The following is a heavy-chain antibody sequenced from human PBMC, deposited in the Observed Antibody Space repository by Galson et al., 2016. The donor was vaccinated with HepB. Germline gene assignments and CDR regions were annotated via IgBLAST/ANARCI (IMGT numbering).Heavy chain of an antibody. CDR1: GFTFSSYS. J-gene: IGHJ4*02. CDR2: ISVHYTI. Sequence: LRLSCAASGFTFSSYSMNWVRQAPGKGLEWVSYISVHYTIYYADSVRGRFTISRDNAKNSVYLQMNNLRAEDTAVYFCARSVEGSFDYWGQGALVTVSS. V-gene: IGHV3-48*04. D-gene: IGHD5-24*01. CDR3: ARSVEGSFDY.